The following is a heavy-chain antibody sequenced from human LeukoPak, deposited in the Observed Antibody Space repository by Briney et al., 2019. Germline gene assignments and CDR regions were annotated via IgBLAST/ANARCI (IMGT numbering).Heavy chain of an antibody. CDR1: GYTFTGYY. J-gene: IGHJ4*02. CDR2: INLNSGGT. Sequence: HGASVKVSCKASGYTFTGYYMHWVRQAPGQGLEWMGWINLNSGGTNYAQKFQGRVTMTRDTSISTAYMELSRLRSGDTAVYYCARSPDILTGENFDYWGQGTLVTVSS. CDR3: ARSPDILTGENFDY. D-gene: IGHD3-9*01. V-gene: IGHV1-2*02.